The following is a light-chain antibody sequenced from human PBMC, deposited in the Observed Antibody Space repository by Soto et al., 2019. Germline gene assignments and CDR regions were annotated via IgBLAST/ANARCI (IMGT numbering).Light chain of an antibody. CDR2: QTS. V-gene: IGKV3-11*01. CDR1: QYINTR. Sequence: EIVLTQSPATLSSFPGDRVTLSCRASQYINTRLAWYQHRPGQAPRLLIYQTSLMAAGIPARFSASGSGTDFTLTITDVQPEDFALYYCHQRQSWPRTFGQGT. CDR3: HQRQSWPRT. J-gene: IGKJ1*01.